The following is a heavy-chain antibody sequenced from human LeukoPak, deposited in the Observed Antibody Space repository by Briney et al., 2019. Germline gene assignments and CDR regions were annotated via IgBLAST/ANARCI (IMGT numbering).Heavy chain of an antibody. CDR3: ARDYWCSGGSCYSGRYFDL. J-gene: IGHJ2*01. D-gene: IGHD2-15*01. Sequence: SETLSLTCTVSGYSISSGYYWGWIRQPPGKGLEWIGSIYHSGSTYYNPSLKSRVTISVDTSKNQFSLKLSSVTAADTAVYYCARDYWCSGGSCYSGRYFDLWGRGTLVTVSS. CDR2: IYHSGST. CDR1: GYSISSGYY. V-gene: IGHV4-38-2*02.